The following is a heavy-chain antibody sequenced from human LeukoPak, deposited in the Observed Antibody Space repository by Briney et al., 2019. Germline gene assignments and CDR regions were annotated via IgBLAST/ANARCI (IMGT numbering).Heavy chain of an antibody. CDR3: ARTANNRVFDY. J-gene: IGHJ4*02. V-gene: IGHV5-51*01. D-gene: IGHD1-14*01. Sequence: GESLKISCKGSGYSFSNYWIGWVRPMPGKGLEWMGIIYPGDSDTRYSPSFQGQVTISADKSISTAYLQWSSLKASDTAMDYCARTANNRVFDYWGQGTLVTVSS. CDR2: IYPGDSDT. CDR1: GYSFSNYW.